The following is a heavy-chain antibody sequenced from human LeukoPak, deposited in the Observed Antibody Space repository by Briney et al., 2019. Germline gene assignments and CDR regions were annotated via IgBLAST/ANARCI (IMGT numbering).Heavy chain of an antibody. CDR1: GFTFSSYA. Sequence: VGSLRLSCAASGFTFSSYAMSWVRQAPGKGLERVSAISGSGGSTYYADSVKGRFTISRDNSKNTLYLQMNSLRAEDTAVYYCAKSYYYGSGSYYNEYFDYWGQGTLVTVSS. D-gene: IGHD3-10*01. CDR2: ISGSGGST. J-gene: IGHJ4*02. V-gene: IGHV3-23*01. CDR3: AKSYYYGSGSYYNEYFDY.